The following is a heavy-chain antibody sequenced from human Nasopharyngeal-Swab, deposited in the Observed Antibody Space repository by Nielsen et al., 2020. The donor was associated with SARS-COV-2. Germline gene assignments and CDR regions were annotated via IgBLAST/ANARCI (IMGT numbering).Heavy chain of an antibody. CDR3: ARGQGPRHYYDSSGYYYDVLGRGSYFDY. V-gene: IGHV4-34*01. J-gene: IGHJ4*02. Sequence: WIRQPPGKGLEWIGEINHSGSTNYNPSLKSRATISVDTSKNQFSLKLSSVTAADTAVYYCARGQGPRHYYDSSGYYYDVLGRGSYFDYWGQGTLVTVSS. D-gene: IGHD3-22*01. CDR2: INHSGST.